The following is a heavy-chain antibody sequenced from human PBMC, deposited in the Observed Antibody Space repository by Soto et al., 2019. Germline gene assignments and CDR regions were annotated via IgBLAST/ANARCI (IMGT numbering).Heavy chain of an antibody. Sequence: EVQLVESGGGLVKPGGSLRLSCAASGFTFSNAWMSWVRHATGKGLEWVGRIKSKTDGGTTDYAAPVKGSFTISREDSKTTLYLQRNSLKTEDTDVYSCTTGGVSNGADGPYGDIWGQGTMVTVSS. D-gene: IGHD6-13*01. J-gene: IGHJ3*02. CDR1: GFTFSNAW. CDR3: TTGGVSNGADGPYGDI. CDR2: IKSKTDGGTT. V-gene: IGHV3-15*01.